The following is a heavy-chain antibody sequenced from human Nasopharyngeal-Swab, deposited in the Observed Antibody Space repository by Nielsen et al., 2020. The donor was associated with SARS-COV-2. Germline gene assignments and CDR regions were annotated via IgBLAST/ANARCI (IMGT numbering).Heavy chain of an antibody. J-gene: IGHJ4*02. Sequence: GGSLRLSCAVSGFTFSSYGMHWVRQAPGKGLEWVAVISYDGSNKYYADSVKGRFTISRDNSKNTLYLQMNSLRAEDTAVYYCAKGSFDWLLVGYFDYWGQGTLVTVSS. CDR2: ISYDGSNK. V-gene: IGHV3-30*18. CDR1: GFTFSSYG. CDR3: AKGSFDWLLVGYFDY. D-gene: IGHD3-9*01.